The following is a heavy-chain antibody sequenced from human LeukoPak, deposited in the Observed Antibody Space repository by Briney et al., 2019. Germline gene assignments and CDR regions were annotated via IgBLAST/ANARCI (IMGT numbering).Heavy chain of an antibody. CDR2: IYTSGST. D-gene: IGHD3-22*01. V-gene: IGHV4-4*07. Sequence: SETLSLTCTVSGGSISSYYWSWIRQPAGKGLEWIGRIYTSGSTNYNPSLKSRVTISVDTSKNQFSLKLSPVTAADTAVYYCARGVVVVTTYYFDYWGQGTLVTVSS. CDR1: GGSISSYY. J-gene: IGHJ4*02. CDR3: ARGVVVVTTYYFDY.